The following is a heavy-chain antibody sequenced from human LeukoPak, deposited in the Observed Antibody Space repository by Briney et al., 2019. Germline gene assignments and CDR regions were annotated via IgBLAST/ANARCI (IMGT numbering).Heavy chain of an antibody. CDR3: ARRLSTWSEGWFDP. V-gene: IGHV1-2*02. Sequence: GASVMVSCKVSGYTLTELSMHWVRQAPGQGLEWMGWIDPNSGGPHYAQKFQGRVTMTRDTSITTAYMELSGLTSDDTAVYYCARRLSTWSEGWFDPWGQGTLVIVSS. CDR1: GYTLTELS. J-gene: IGHJ5*02. D-gene: IGHD6-13*01. CDR2: IDPNSGGP.